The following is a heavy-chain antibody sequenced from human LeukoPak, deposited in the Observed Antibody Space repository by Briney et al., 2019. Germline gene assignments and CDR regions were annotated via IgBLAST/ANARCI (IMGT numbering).Heavy chain of an antibody. CDR3: ARQVHHENGDKRGFEQ. D-gene: IGHD4-23*01. V-gene: IGHV4-39*01. CDR2: IYHSGNT. J-gene: IGHJ4*02. CDR1: GGSISSSSYC. Sequence: SETLSLTCAVSGGSISSSSYCWGWIRQPPGKGLEWIAGIYHSGNTYYNPSLKSRVAISVDTSKNHFSLLLSSVTPAHTGVYHCARQVHHENGDKRGFEQWGQGTLVRVSS.